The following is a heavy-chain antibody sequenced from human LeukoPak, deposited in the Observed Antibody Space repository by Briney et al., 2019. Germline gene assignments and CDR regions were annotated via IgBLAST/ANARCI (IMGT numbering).Heavy chain of an antibody. D-gene: IGHD4-17*01. CDR1: GFTASSNY. CDR2: IYSADNT. J-gene: IGHJ5*02. CDR3: ARDRAYGDYAS. V-gene: IGHV3-53*01. Sequence: PGGSLRLSCAASGFTASSNYMSWVRQAPGKGLEWVSIIYSADNTYYADSVKGRFIISRDKSKNTVYLQMNSLRAEDTAVYYCARDRAYGDYASWGQGTLVTVSS.